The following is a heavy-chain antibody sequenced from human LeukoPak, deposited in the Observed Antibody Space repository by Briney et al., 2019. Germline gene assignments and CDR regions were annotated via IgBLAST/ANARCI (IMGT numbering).Heavy chain of an antibody. Sequence: ASVKVSCKASGYTFTGYYMHWVRQAPGQGLEWMGWINPNSGGTNYAQKFQGWVTMTRDTSISTAYMELSSLRSEDTAVYYCASGLYSGSYPAYYFDYWGQGTLVTVSS. D-gene: IGHD1-26*01. CDR1: GYTFTGYY. V-gene: IGHV1-2*04. J-gene: IGHJ4*02. CDR2: INPNSGGT. CDR3: ASGLYSGSYPAYYFDY.